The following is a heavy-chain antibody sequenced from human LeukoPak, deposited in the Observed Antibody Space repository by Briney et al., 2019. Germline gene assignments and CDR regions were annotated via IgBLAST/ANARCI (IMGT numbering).Heavy chain of an antibody. CDR3: ARVALPYCSGGSCYSHYYYGMDV. D-gene: IGHD2-15*01. V-gene: IGHV1-46*03. CDR1: GYTFTSYY. CDR2: INPSGGST. Sequence: GASVKVSCKASGYTFTSYYMHWVRQAPGQGLEWMGIINPSGGSTSYAQKFQGRVTMTRDTSTSTVYMELSSLRSEDTAVYYCARVALPYCSGGSCYSHYYYGMDVWGQGTTVTVSS. J-gene: IGHJ6*02.